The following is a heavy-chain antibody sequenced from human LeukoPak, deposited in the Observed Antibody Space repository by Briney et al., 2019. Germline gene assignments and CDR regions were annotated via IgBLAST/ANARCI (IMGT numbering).Heavy chain of an antibody. V-gene: IGHV2-70*01. J-gene: IGHJ4*02. CDR1: GFSLSTSGMS. CDR2: IDWDDDK. D-gene: IGHD6-13*01. CDR3: ARIRYSDHYFDY. Sequence: SGPALVKPTQTLTLTCTFSGFSLSTSGMSVSWIRQSPGKALEWLAVIDWDDDKYYSTSLKTRLTISKDSSKNQVVLIMTNMDPVDTATYYCARIRYSDHYFDYSGQGTLVTVSS.